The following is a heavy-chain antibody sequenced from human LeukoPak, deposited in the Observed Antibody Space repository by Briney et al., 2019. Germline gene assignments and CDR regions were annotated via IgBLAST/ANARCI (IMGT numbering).Heavy chain of an antibody. D-gene: IGHD2-15*01. V-gene: IGHV3-21*01. J-gene: IGHJ4*02. CDR3: ARVRCSGGGCFYNFDY. CDR2: LSSSTYV. CDR1: GFTFSTYS. Sequence: GGSLRLSCAASGFTFSTYSMNWVRQAPGKGLEWVSSLSSSTYVYYADSVKGRFTISRDNYKNSLYLQMNSLRAEDTAVYYCARVRCSGGGCFYNFDYWGQGSLVTVSS.